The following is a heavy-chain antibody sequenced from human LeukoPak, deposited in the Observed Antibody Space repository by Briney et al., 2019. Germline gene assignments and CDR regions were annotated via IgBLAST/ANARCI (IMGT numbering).Heavy chain of an antibody. D-gene: IGHD2-21*02. CDR2: INWNGGST. CDR3: ARAQTYGDSNLPLDC. J-gene: IGHJ4*02. CDR1: GFIFSSYS. V-gene: IGHV3-20*04. Sequence: GGSLRLSCAASGFIFSSYSMNWVRQAPGKGLEWVSGINWNGGSTDYADSVEGRFTISRDNAKNSQYLQMNSLRAEDTALYYCARAQTYGDSNLPLDCWGQASLVTVSS.